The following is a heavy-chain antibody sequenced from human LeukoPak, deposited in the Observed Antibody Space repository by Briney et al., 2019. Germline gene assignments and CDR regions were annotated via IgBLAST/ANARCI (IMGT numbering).Heavy chain of an antibody. CDR2: ISSSGSAI. D-gene: IGHD3-10*01. CDR3: ARVVVRGVIEYYYYMDV. V-gene: IGHV3-48*03. CDR1: GFTFSNYK. J-gene: IGHJ6*03. Sequence: PGGSLRLSCAASGFTFSNYKMNWVRQAPGKGLEWVSYISSSGSAIYYADSVKGRFTISRDNAKNSLYLQMNSLRAEDTAVYYCARVVVRGVIEYYYYMDVWGKGTTVTISS.